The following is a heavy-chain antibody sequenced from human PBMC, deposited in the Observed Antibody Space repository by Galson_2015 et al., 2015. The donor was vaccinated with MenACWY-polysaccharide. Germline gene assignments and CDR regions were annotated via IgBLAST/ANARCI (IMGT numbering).Heavy chain of an antibody. CDR2: IHYRGST. J-gene: IGHJ4*02. V-gene: IGHV4-31*03. Sequence: LSLTCHVSGDSTRSGGYYWSWIRQHPGKGLEWMGYIHYRGSTSYNPSLKSRLLISGDASNGQFSLKLSSVTAADTAVYYCARYNIAAGDFDYWGQGALVTVSS. CDR1: GDSTRSGGYY. CDR3: ARYNIAAGDFDY. D-gene: IGHD6-25*01.